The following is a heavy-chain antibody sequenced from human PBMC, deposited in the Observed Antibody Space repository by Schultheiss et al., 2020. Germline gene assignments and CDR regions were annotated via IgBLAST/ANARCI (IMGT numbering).Heavy chain of an antibody. D-gene: IGHD3-3*01. CDR3: ARASPIFGVVIIGAFDY. J-gene: IGHJ4*02. CDR1: GFTFSSYA. V-gene: IGHV3-23*01. CDR2: ISGSGGST. Sequence: GSLRLSCAASGFTFSSYAMSWVRQAPGKGLEWVSAISGSGGSTYYADSVKGRFTISRDNAKNSLYLQMNSLRAEDTAVYYCARASPIFGVVIIGAFDYWGQGTLVTVSS.